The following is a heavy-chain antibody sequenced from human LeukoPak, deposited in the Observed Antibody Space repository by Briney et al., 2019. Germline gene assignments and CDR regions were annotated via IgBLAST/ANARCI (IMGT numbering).Heavy chain of an antibody. CDR2: IYPGDSDT. CDR1: GYSFTSYW. D-gene: IGHD4-17*01. CDR3: AGQADYGDYVHWFDP. J-gene: IGHJ5*02. Sequence: GESLKISCKGSGYSFTSYWIGWVRQMPGKGLEWMGIIYPGDSDTRYSPSFQGQVTISADKSISTAYLQWSSLKASDTAMYYCAGQADYGDYVHWFDPWGQGTLVTVSS. V-gene: IGHV5-51*01.